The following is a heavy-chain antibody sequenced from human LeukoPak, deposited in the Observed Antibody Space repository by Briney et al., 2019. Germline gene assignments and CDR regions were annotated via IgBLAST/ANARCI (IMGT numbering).Heavy chain of an antibody. CDR2: IYYSGST. D-gene: IGHD2-15*01. CDR3: GSVVVAATPDYFDY. CDR1: GGSISSSSYS. Sequence: PSETLSLTCTVSGGSISSSSYSWGWIRQPPGKGLEWIGSIYYSGSTYYNPSLKSRVTISVDTSKNQFSLKLSSVTAADTAVYYCGSVVVAATPDYFDYWGQGTLVTVSS. V-gene: IGHV4-39*01. J-gene: IGHJ4*02.